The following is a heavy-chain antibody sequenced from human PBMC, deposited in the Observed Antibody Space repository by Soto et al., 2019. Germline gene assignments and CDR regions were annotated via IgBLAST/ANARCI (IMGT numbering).Heavy chain of an antibody. CDR2: INAGNGNT. J-gene: IGHJ6*02. D-gene: IGHD3-10*01. CDR3: ARCYYGSGSYYNQSNYYYGMDV. Sequence: ASVKVSCKASGYTFTSYAMHWVRQAPGQRLEWMGWINAGNGNTKYSQKFQGRVTITSDTSASTAYMELSSLRSEDTAVYYCARCYYGSGSYYNQSNYYYGMDVWGQGTTVTVSS. CDR1: GYTFTSYA. V-gene: IGHV1-3*01.